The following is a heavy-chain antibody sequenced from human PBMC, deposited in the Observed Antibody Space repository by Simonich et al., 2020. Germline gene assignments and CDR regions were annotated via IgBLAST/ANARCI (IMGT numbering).Heavy chain of an antibody. V-gene: IGHV4-34*01. Sequence: QVQLQQWGAGLLKPSETLSLTCAVYGGSVSGDYWSWIRQPPGKGRGGIGEINNSGCTNTTPALKSRVTISVYTSKNQFSRKLSSVTAADTAVYYCARHLQLGPFDYWGQGTLVTVSS. CDR1: GGSVSGDY. CDR2: INNSGCT. CDR3: ARHLQLGPFDY. J-gene: IGHJ4*02. D-gene: IGHD1-1*01.